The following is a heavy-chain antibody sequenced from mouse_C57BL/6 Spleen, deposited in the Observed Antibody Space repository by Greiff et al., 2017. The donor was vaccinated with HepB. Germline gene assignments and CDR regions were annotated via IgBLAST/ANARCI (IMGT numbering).Heavy chain of an antibody. Sequence: QVQLQQPGAELVKPGASVKLSCKASGYTFTSYWMHWVKQRPGQGLEWIGMIHPNSGSTNYNEKFKSKATLTVDKSSSTAYMQLSSLTSEDSAVYCCARKGLLLPYAMDYWGQGTSVTVSS. CDR1: GYTFTSYW. D-gene: IGHD1-1*01. CDR2: IHPNSGST. J-gene: IGHJ4*01. CDR3: ARKGLLLPYAMDY. V-gene: IGHV1-64*01.